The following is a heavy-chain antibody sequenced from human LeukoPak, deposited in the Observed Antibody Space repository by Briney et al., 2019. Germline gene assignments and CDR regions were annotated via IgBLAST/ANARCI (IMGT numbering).Heavy chain of an antibody. J-gene: IGHJ3*02. CDR3: ARTNYFSEARGLDAFDI. D-gene: IGHD3-16*01. CDR2: INPNSGGT. V-gene: IGHV1-2*02. Sequence: ASVKVSCKASGYTFTGYYMHWVRQAPGQGLEWMGWINPNSGGTNYAQKFQGRVTMTRDTSISTAYMELRSLRSDDTAVYYCARTNYFSEARGLDAFDIWGQGTMVTVSS. CDR1: GYTFTGYY.